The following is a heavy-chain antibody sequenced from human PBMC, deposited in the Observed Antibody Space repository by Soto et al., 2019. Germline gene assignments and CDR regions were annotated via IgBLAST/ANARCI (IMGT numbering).Heavy chain of an antibody. Sequence: QVQLQESGPGLVKPSETLSLTCTVSGGSVSSGSYYWSWIRQPPGKGLEWIGYIYYSGSTNYNPSRKSRVTISVDTSKNQFSLKLSSVTAADTAVYYCARMYYYDGYYYYVMDVWGQGTTVTVSS. CDR2: IYYSGST. J-gene: IGHJ6*02. D-gene: IGHD3-22*01. V-gene: IGHV4-61*01. CDR1: GGSVSSGSYY. CDR3: ARMYYYDGYYYYVMDV.